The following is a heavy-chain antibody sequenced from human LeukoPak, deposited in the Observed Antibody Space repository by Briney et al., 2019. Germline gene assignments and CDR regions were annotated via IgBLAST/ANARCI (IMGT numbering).Heavy chain of an antibody. V-gene: IGHV4-59*01. CDR2: IHNSGTS. J-gene: IGHJ4*02. CDR1: DDSISDYY. CDR3: TRGSGWLIDY. Sequence: SETLSLTCTVSDDSISDYYRGWIRQPPGKGLEWIGYIHNSGTSTYNLSLKSRVTISADTSKNQFSLKLNSMTTADTAVYYCTRGSGWLIDYWGQGILVTVSS. D-gene: IGHD3-16*01.